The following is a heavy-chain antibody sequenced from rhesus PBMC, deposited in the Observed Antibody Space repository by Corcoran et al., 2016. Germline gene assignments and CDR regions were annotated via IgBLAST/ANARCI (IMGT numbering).Heavy chain of an antibody. V-gene: IGHV4-160*01. D-gene: IGHD2-21*01. J-gene: IGHJ3*01. CDR1: GGSISSNY. CDR2: IYGSSGSN. CDR3: ARDPPYCTGSGCYPSGAFDF. Sequence: QVQLQESGPGLVKPSETLSLTCAVSGGSISSNYWSWIRQPPGKGLEWIGYIYGSSGSNYSNPSLKSRVTTSSDTSKNQFSLKLSSVTAADTAVYYCARDPPYCTGSGCYPSGAFDFWGQGLRVTVSS.